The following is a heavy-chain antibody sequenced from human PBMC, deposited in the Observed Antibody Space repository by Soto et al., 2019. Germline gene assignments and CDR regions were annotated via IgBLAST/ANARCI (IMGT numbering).Heavy chain of an antibody. CDR3: ERDACSSTSCYPDYDYGMDV. V-gene: IGHV3-21*01. CDR1: GFTFSSYS. J-gene: IGHJ6*02. CDR2: ISSSSSYI. Sequence: GGSLRLSCAASGFTFSSYSMNLVRQSPGKGLEWVSSISSSSSYIYYADSVKGRFTISRDNAKNSLYLQMNSLRAEETAVYYCERDACSSTSCYPDYDYGMDVWDQGTTVTVSS. D-gene: IGHD2-2*01.